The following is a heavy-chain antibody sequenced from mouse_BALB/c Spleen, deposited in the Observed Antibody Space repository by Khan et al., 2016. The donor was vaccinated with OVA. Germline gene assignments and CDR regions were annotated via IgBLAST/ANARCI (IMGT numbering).Heavy chain of an antibody. CDR3: ARRGGLGRWYAMDY. V-gene: IGHV2-2*02. Sequence: QVQLKESGPGLVQPSQSLSITCTVSGFSLTNYAVHWVRQSPGKGLEWLGVIWSGGSADYNAAFISRLSITKDNSKSQVFVEMNSLQPNDTAIYYCARRGGLGRWYAMDYWGQGTSVPVSS. CDR1: GFSLTNYA. J-gene: IGHJ4*01. D-gene: IGHD4-1*01. CDR2: IWSGGSA.